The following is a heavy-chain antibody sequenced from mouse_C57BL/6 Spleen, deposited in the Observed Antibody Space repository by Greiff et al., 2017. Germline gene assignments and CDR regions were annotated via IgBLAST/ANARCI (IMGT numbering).Heavy chain of an antibody. D-gene: IGHD2-4*01. V-gene: IGHV1-53*01. CDR3: ARERMITTGYYYAMDY. CDR2: INPSNGGT. J-gene: IGHJ4*01. CDR1: GYTFTSYW. Sequence: QVQLQQPGTELVKPGASVKLSCKASGYTFTSYWMHWVKQRPGQGLEWIGNINPSNGGTNYNEKFKSKATLTVDKSSSTAYMQLNSLTSEDSAVYYCARERMITTGYYYAMDYWGQGTSVTVSS.